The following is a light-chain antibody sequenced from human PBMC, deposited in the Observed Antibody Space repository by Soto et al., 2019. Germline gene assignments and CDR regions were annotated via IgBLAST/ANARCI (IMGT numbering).Light chain of an antibody. J-gene: IGKJ2*01. CDR1: QSVSSY. CDR2: DAS. Sequence: EIVLTQSPATLSLSPGERATLSCRASQSVSSYTAWYQQKPGQAPRLLIYDASNRATGIPARFRGSGSGTDFTLTISSLEPEDFAVYYCQQRSSCPPGYTFGQGTKLEIK. V-gene: IGKV3-11*01. CDR3: QQRSSCPPGYT.